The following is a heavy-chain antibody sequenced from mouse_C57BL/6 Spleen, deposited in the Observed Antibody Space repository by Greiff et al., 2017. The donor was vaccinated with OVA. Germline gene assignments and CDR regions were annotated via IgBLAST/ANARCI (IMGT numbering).Heavy chain of an antibody. J-gene: IGHJ1*03. CDR2: INPSNGGT. D-gene: IGHD1-1*01. Sequence: QVQLKQPGTELVKPGASVKLSCKASGYTFTSYWMHWVKQRPGQGLEWIGNINPSNGGTNYNEKFKSKATLTVDKSSSTAYMQLSSLTSEDSAVYYCARGRDYYGSSYRYFDVWGTGTTVTVSS. V-gene: IGHV1-53*01. CDR3: ARGRDYYGSSYRYFDV. CDR1: GYTFTSYW.